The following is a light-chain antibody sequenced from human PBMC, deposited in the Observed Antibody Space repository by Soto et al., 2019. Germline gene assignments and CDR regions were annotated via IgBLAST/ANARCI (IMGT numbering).Light chain of an antibody. J-gene: IGKJ2*01. Sequence: AIRMTQSPSSFSASTGDRVTITCRASQGISSYLAWYQQKPGKAPKLLIYAASTLQSGVPSRFSGSGSGTDFTLIISCLQSEDFATYYCQQHYSYPPTFGQGTKLEIK. CDR2: AAS. V-gene: IGKV1-8*01. CDR3: QQHYSYPPT. CDR1: QGISSY.